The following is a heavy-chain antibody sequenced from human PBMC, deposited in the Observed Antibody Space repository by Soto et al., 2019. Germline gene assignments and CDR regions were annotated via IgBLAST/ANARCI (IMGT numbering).Heavy chain of an antibody. CDR3: ARDRGYTYGFDF. CDR1: GFTFSSHW. V-gene: IGHV3-74*01. CDR2: INSDGSTI. J-gene: IGHJ4*02. Sequence: GGSLRLSCAVSGFTFSSHWMNWVRQAPGKGLVWVSRINSDGSTIYYADSVKGRFTISRDNAKNSLYLQMNSLRDEDTAVYYCARDRGYTYGFDFWGQGALVTVSS. D-gene: IGHD5-18*01.